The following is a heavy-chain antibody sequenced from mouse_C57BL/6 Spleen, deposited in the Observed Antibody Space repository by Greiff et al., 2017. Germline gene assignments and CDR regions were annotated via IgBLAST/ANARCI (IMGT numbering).Heavy chain of an antibody. D-gene: IGHD2-5*01. CDR3: AKGSNSLFAY. V-gene: IGHV2-3*01. Sequence: VKLQESGPGLVAPSQSLSITCTVSGFSLTSYGVSWVRQPPGKGLEWLGVIWGDGSTNYHSALISRLSISKDNSKSQVFLNLNSLHTADTATYCCAKGSNSLFAYWGQGTLVTVSA. CDR2: IWGDGST. J-gene: IGHJ3*01. CDR1: GFSLTSYG.